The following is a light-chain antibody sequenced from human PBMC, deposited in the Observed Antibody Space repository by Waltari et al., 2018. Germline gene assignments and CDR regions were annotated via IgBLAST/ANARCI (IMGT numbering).Light chain of an antibody. CDR1: QSVTNNY. Sequence: EMVLTQSPGTLSLSPGERGTLSCRASQSVTNNYLDWYQQEPGRAPSLLIYRAAIRATCIPDRFSASGSGTDFSLTISRLEPEDFAVYYCQQYVNSPPTWAFGQGTKVEIK. CDR3: QQYVNSPPTWA. V-gene: IGKV3-20*01. CDR2: RAA. J-gene: IGKJ1*01.